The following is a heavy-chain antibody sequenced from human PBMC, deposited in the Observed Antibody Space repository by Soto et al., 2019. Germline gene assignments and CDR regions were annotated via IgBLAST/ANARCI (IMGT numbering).Heavy chain of an antibody. J-gene: IGHJ4*02. D-gene: IGHD3-9*01. CDR3: ARSYDILTGYSGFDY. Sequence: GGSLRLSCAASGFAFSIYSMIWVRQAPGRGLEWVSSISSSSSFIYYADSVKGRFTISRDNAKNSLYLQMNSLRAEDTAMFYCARSYDILTGYSGFDYWGQGTLVTVSS. V-gene: IGHV3-21*01. CDR2: ISSSSSFI. CDR1: GFAFSIYS.